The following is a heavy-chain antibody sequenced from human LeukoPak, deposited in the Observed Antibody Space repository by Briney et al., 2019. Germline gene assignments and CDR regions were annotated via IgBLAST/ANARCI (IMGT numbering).Heavy chain of an antibody. Sequence: ASVKVSCKASGYTLTAYYMHWMRQAPGQGPEWMGWINPNSGGTNYAQKFQGRVTMTRDTSISTAYMELTRLRSDDTAVYYCARDRPPRAFDIWGQGTMVTVSS. CDR2: INPNSGGT. J-gene: IGHJ3*02. CDR3: ARDRPPRAFDI. D-gene: IGHD6-6*01. CDR1: GYTLTAYY. V-gene: IGHV1-2*02.